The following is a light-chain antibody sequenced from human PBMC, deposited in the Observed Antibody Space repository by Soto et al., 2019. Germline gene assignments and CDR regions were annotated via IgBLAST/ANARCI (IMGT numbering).Light chain of an antibody. V-gene: IGKV3-20*01. J-gene: IGKJ4*01. CDR1: QSVSSSY. Sequence: EIVLTQSPGTLSLSPGERATLSCRASQSVSSSYLAWYQQKPGQAPRLLIYGASSRASGIPDRFSGSGSGTDFTLTISRLEPEDFAVYYCQQYVPHFPVTFGGGTKVDIK. CDR2: GAS. CDR3: QQYVPHFPVT.